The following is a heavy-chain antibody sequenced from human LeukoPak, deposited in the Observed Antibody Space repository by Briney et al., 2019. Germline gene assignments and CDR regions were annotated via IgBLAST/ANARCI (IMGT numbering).Heavy chain of an antibody. D-gene: IGHD6-6*01. V-gene: IGHV4-39*01. CDR3: ARLIAVRPNMWDY. CDR2: IYYSGST. CDR1: GGSISSSSYY. J-gene: IGHJ4*02. Sequence: PSETLSLTCTVSGGSISSSSYYWGWIRQPPGKGLEWIGSIYYSGSTYYNPSLKSRVTISVDTSKNQFSLKLSSVTAADTAVYYCARLIAVRPNMWDYWGQGTLVTVSS.